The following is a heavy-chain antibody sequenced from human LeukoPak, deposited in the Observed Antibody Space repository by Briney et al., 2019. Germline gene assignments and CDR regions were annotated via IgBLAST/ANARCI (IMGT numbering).Heavy chain of an antibody. CDR2: IKQDGSEK. CDR1: GFTFNSYA. V-gene: IGHV3-7*01. CDR3: ARDPTIFGVVIVPDY. Sequence: PGGSLRLSCAASGFTFNSYAMSWVRQAPGKGLEWVANIKQDGSEKYYVDSVKGRFTISRDNAKNSLYLQMNSLRAEDTAVYYCARDPTIFGVVIVPDYWGQGTLVTVSS. J-gene: IGHJ4*02. D-gene: IGHD3-3*01.